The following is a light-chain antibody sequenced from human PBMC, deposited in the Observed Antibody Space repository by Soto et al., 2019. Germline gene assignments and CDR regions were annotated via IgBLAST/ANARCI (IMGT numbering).Light chain of an antibody. Sequence: DIQMTQSPSSLSASVGDRVTITCQASQDIYNYLNWYQQKPGKAPKLLICDASNLETGVPSRFSGSGSGTDFTLTISSLQPDDSATYYCQHYNSYRVGPGTKVDIK. CDR3: QHYNSYR. V-gene: IGKV1-33*01. CDR1: QDIYNY. J-gene: IGKJ3*01. CDR2: DAS.